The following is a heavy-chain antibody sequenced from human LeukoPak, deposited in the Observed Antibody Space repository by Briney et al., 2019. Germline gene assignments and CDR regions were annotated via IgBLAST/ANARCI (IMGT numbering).Heavy chain of an antibody. J-gene: IGHJ4*02. CDR1: GFTFSNYG. D-gene: IGHD2-8*02. Sequence: GGSLRLSCAASGFTFSNYGIHWVRQAPGKGLEWVAVIWYDGSNTYYADSVKGRFTISRDNSKNTLFLQMNSLRAEDTAVYYCARDRTTGYRLAVDYWGQGTLVTVSS. V-gene: IGHV3-33*01. CDR3: ARDRTTGYRLAVDY. CDR2: IWYDGSNT.